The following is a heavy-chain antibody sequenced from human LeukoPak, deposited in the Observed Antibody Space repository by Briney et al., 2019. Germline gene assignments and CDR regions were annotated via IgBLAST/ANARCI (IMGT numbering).Heavy chain of an antibody. V-gene: IGHV3-21*01. CDR2: ISSSSSYI. J-gene: IGHJ4*02. CDR1: GFTFSSYS. CDR3: AVWLAHGELYY. Sequence: GGSLRLSCAASGFTFSSYSMNWVRQAPGKGLEWVSSISSSSSYIYYADSVKGRFTISSDNAKNSLYLQMNSLRAEDTAVYYCAVWLAHGELYYWGQGTLVTVSS. D-gene: IGHD3-10*01.